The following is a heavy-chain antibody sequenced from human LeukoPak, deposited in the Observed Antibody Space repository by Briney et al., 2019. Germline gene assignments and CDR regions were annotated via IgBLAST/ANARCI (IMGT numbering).Heavy chain of an antibody. CDR3: ARAPYYDSSWYFDY. CDR1: GFTVSSNY. Sequence: PGGSLRPSCAASGFTVSSNYMSWVRQAPGKGLEWVSVIYSGGSTYYADSVKGRFTISRDNSKNTLYLQMNSLRAEDTAVYYCARAPYYDSSWYFDYWGQGTLVTVSS. V-gene: IGHV3-53*01. D-gene: IGHD3-22*01. CDR2: IYSGGST. J-gene: IGHJ4*02.